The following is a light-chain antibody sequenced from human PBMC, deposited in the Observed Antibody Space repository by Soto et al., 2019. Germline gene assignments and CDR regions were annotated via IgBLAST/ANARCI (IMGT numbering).Light chain of an antibody. J-gene: IGKJ4*01. V-gene: IGKV3-20*01. CDR1: QSVSSSY. CDR2: GAS. Sequence: EIVLTQSPGTLSLSPGERATLSCRASQSVSSSYLAWYQQKPGQAPRLLIYGASSRATGIPDRFSGSGSGTEFTLTISRLEPEDFALYYCQQYGSSPAFGGGTKVEIK. CDR3: QQYGSSPA.